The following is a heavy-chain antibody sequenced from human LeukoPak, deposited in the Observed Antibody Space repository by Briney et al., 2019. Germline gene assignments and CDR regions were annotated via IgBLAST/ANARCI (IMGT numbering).Heavy chain of an antibody. CDR2: ISSRSSYI. V-gene: IGHV3-21*04. J-gene: IGHJ5*02. D-gene: IGHD1-1*01. Sequence: SGGSLRLSCAASGFTFSTYSMNWVRHAPGKGLEWVSSISSRSSYINYVDSVKGRFTISRDNAKNSLYLQMNSLGVEDTAIYYCARDQLPIAEARQYNWFDPWGQGTLVTVSS. CDR3: ARDQLPIAEARQYNWFDP. CDR1: GFTFSTYS.